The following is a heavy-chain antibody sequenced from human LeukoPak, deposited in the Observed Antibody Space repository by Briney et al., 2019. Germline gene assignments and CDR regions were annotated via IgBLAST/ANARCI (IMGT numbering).Heavy chain of an antibody. CDR2: IYYSGST. CDR3: ARERGQIYYYYMDV. J-gene: IGHJ6*03. Sequence: SETLSLTCSVPAGCISSYYWSWIRQPPGKGLEWIGYIYYSGSTNYNPSLKSRVTISVDTSKNQFSLKLSSVTAADTAVYYCARERGQIYYYYMDVWGKGTTVTVSS. D-gene: IGHD3-10*01. V-gene: IGHV4-59*01. CDR1: AGCISSYY.